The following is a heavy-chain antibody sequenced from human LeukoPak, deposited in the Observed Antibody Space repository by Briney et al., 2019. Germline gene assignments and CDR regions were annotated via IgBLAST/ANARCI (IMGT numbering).Heavy chain of an antibody. J-gene: IGHJ4*01. CDR1: VGYISSYY. Sequence: PSETLSLTCAVSVGYISSYYWTWIRQSPGKGLEWIGNVFYSGSTNYNPSLKSRVTISIDTSKNHFSLKLTSVTAADTAVYFCAGGTVSGVIAPHSFHYWGRGTLVTVSS. CDR3: AGGTVSGVIAPHSFHY. D-gene: IGHD3-16*02. V-gene: IGHV4-59*01. CDR2: VFYSGST.